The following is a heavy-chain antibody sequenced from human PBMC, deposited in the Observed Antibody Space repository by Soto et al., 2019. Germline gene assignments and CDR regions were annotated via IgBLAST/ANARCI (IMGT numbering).Heavy chain of an antibody. D-gene: IGHD3-3*01. J-gene: IGHJ6*02. CDR3: GRKRFWSRHTRTNSTSYYYGLDV. CDR1: GGSMSSHY. V-gene: IGHV4-59*11. CDR2: IFYSGTA. Sequence: TSETLSLTCTVSGGSMSSHYWSWIRQPPGKGLEWIGNIFYSGTANYNPSLKSRVSISLDTSKNQFSLELSSVTAADTAVYFCGRKRFWSRHTRTNSTSYYYGLDVWGQGTTVTVSS.